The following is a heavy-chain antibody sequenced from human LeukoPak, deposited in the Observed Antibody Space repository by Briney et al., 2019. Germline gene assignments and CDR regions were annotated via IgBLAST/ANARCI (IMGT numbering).Heavy chain of an antibody. D-gene: IGHD3-10*01. CDR3: ARDANYYGSGSYYNERELDY. CDR2: ISYDGSNK. CDR1: GFTFSSYA. Sequence: GRSLRLSCAASGFTFSSYAMHWVRQAPGKGLEWVAVISYDGSNKYYADSVKGRFTISRDNSKNTLYLQMNSLRAEDTAVYYCARDANYYGSGSYYNERELDYWGPGTLVTVSS. V-gene: IGHV3-30*04. J-gene: IGHJ4*02.